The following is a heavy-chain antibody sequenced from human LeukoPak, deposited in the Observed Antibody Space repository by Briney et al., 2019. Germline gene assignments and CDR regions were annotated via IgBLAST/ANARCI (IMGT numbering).Heavy chain of an antibody. CDR2: IRSKANSYAT. Sequence: GGSLRLSCAASGFTFSGSAMNWVRQASGKGLEWAGRIRSKANSYATAYAASVKGRFTISRDDSKNTAYLQMNSLKTEDTAVYYCTRRDGYYDILTGYYMADYWGQGTLVTVSS. D-gene: IGHD3-9*01. J-gene: IGHJ4*02. V-gene: IGHV3-73*01. CDR1: GFTFSGSA. CDR3: TRRDGYYDILTGYYMADY.